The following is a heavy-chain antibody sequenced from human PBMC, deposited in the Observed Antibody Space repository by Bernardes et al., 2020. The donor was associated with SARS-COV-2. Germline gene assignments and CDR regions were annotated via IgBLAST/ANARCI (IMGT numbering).Heavy chain of an antibody. CDR1: GGSISSANW. Sequence: SETLSLTCTVSGGSISSANWLSWVRQPPGKGLEWLGDIFHIGNTKYNPSLEGRVTISLDKSKNQFSLKLKSLTAADTAVYYCAREEAIFGLDPLPYYFDYWGQGTLVTVSS. D-gene: IGHD3-3*01. V-gene: IGHV4-4*02. CDR2: IFHIGNT. J-gene: IGHJ4*02. CDR3: AREEAIFGLDPLPYYFDY.